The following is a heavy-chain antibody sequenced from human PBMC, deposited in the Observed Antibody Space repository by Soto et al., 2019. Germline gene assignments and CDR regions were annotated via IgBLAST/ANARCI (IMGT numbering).Heavy chain of an antibody. Sequence: GSLRLSCAASGFTFSSYAMSWVRQAPGKGLEWVSAISGSGGSTYYADSVKGRFTISRDNSKNTLYLQMNSLRAEDTAVYYCVTFGGVIATSFWGQGTLVTVSS. CDR3: VTFGGVIATSF. J-gene: IGHJ4*02. V-gene: IGHV3-23*01. CDR1: GFTFSSYA. CDR2: ISGSGGST. D-gene: IGHD3-16*02.